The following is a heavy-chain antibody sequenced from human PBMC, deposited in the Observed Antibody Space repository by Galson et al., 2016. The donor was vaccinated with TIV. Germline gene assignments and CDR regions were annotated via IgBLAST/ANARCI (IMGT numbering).Heavy chain of an antibody. CDR1: GGSINSDLYY. CDR3: ARRTHYDSSGYSDAFDI. Sequence: ETLSLTCTVSGGSINSDLYYWAWIRQPPGKGLEWIATIYYTGSTYYNPSLKSRVSISMDTPKNQFSLKLSSVTAADTAVYYCARRTHYDSSGYSDAFDIWGQGTMVPVSS. CDR2: IYYTGST. V-gene: IGHV4-39*01. D-gene: IGHD3-22*01. J-gene: IGHJ3*02.